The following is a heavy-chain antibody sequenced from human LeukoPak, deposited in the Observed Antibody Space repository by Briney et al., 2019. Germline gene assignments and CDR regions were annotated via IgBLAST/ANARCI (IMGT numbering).Heavy chain of an antibody. J-gene: IGHJ1*01. Sequence: ASEKVSCKSSGYTFSIYGFRWVRHAPGQGLEWMGWISTYSGNTNYAQPLRGRVTMTTDTSTSTAYMELRSLRSEDTAIYYCARSLPYCDNSGLFIQYWGQGTLVTVSS. CDR3: ARSLPYCDNSGLFIQY. D-gene: IGHD3-22*01. V-gene: IGHV1-18*01. CDR1: GYTFSIYG. CDR2: ISTYSGNT.